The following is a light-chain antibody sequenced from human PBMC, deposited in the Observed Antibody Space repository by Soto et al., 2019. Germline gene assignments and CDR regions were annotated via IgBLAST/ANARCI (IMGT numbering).Light chain of an antibody. CDR1: SSDVGGYNY. J-gene: IGLJ3*02. V-gene: IGLV2-14*01. CDR3: SSYTSSSTPWV. CDR2: EVS. Sequence: QSALTQPASVSGSPGQSITISCTGTSSDVGGYNYVSWYQQHPGKAPKLMIYEVSNRPSGVSNRFSGSKSGNTASLTIFGLQPEAEADYYCSSYTSSSTPWVFGGGTKLTVL.